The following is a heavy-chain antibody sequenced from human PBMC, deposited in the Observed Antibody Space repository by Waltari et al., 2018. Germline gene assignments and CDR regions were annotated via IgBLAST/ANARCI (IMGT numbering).Heavy chain of an antibody. Sequence: QVQLQESGPGLVKPAETLSLTCAVSGYSISSGYYWGWIRQPPGKGLEWIGSIYHSGSTYYSPSLKSRVTIPVDTSKTPSALKLSSVSAADTAVYYCARLPTTVTPLFDYWGQGTLVTVSS. D-gene: IGHD4-17*01. J-gene: IGHJ4*02. CDR2: IYHSGST. CDR3: ARLPTTVTPLFDY. V-gene: IGHV4-38-2*01. CDR1: GYSISSGYY.